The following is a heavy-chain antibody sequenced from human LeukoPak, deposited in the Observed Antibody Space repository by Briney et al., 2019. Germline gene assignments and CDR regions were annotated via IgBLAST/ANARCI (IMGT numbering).Heavy chain of an antibody. V-gene: IGHV3-15*01. CDR1: GFTFSDGW. CDR3: TTGLGRSDFDY. Sequence: GGSLRLSCAASGFTFSDGWMSWVRQAPGKGLEWVGRVKSKTDGETTDYAAPVKGRFTISRDDSKNTLYLQMNSLKTEDTAVYYCTTGLGRSDFDYWGQGTLVTVSP. CDR2: VKSKTDGETT. J-gene: IGHJ4*02.